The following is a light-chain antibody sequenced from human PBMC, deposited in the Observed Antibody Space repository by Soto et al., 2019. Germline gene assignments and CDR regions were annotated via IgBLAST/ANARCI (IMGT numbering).Light chain of an antibody. CDR1: SSDVGGYNY. V-gene: IGLV2-14*01. Sequence: QSALTKPASVSGSPGQSITISCTGTSSDVGGYNYVSLYQQHPGKAPKLMMYEVSNRPSGVSNRFSGSKSGNTASLTISGLQAEDEADYYCSSYTSNSTRVFGGGTKLTVL. CDR2: EVS. CDR3: SSYTSNSTRV. J-gene: IGLJ3*02.